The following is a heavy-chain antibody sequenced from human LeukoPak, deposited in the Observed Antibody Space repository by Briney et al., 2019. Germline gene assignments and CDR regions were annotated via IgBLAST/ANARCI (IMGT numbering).Heavy chain of an antibody. Sequence: GWSLRLSCLGSEFMLDVLLLLRQAPGKGLEWASVISWTSVLMGYADFLKVRFTTSSDNNRKTVYLQMNGLRLEDMAFYYCTKRPSFTLGGGYLDTWGQGILVTVSS. V-gene: IGHV3-9*03. D-gene: IGHD3-16*01. CDR1: EFMLDV. CDR3: TKRPSFTLGGGYLDT. J-gene: IGHJ5*02. CDR2: ISWTSVLM.